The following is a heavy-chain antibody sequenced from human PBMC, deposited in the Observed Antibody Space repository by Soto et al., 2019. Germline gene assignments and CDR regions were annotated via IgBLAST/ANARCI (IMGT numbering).Heavy chain of an antibody. CDR1: GFTFSSYG. J-gene: IGHJ3*02. V-gene: IGHV3-33*01. CDR2: IWYDGSNK. Sequence: QVQLVESGGGVVQPGRSLRLSCAASGFTFSSYGMHWVRQAPGKGLAWVAVIWYDGSNKYYADSVKGRFTISRDNSKNTLYLQMNSLRAEDTAVYYCAILVYYDAFRAFDIWGQGTMVTVSS. D-gene: IGHD3-22*01. CDR3: AILVYYDAFRAFDI.